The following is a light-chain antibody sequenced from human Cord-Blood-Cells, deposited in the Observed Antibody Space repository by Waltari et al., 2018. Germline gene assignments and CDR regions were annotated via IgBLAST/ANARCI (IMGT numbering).Light chain of an antibody. CDR3: CSYAGSYAVV. V-gene: IGLV2-11*01. CDR2: DVS. Sequence: QSALTQPRSVSVSPGQSVTISCTGTSSDVGGYHYVSWYQQHPGKAPKLMIYDVSKRPEGVPDRFSGSKSGNTASLTISGLQAEDEADYYGCSYAGSYAVVFGGGTKLTVL. CDR1: SSDVGGYHY. J-gene: IGLJ3*02.